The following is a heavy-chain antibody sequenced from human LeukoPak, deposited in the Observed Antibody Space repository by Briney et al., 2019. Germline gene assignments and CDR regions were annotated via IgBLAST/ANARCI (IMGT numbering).Heavy chain of an antibody. CDR3: ARDRDSRNWFDP. V-gene: IGHV3-7*01. D-gene: IGHD2-21*01. Sequence: GGSLRLSCAASGFTFTNHWMTWVRQAPGKGLEWVANMNPDGSHKYYIDFVEGRFTISRDNAKESLFLQMNNLRAEDTAVYFCARDRDSRNWFDPWGQGTLVIVSS. J-gene: IGHJ5*02. CDR1: GFTFTNHW. CDR2: MNPDGSHK.